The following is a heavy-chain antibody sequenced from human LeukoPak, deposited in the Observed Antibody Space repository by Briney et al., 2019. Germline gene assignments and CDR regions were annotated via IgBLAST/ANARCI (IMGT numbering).Heavy chain of an antibody. V-gene: IGHV4-39*07. D-gene: IGHD2/OR15-2a*01. CDR1: GDSMTSSSYE. CDR3: ARGLYGPYYYYYYMDV. CDR2: ISYSGST. Sequence: SETLSLTCKVSGDSMTSSSYEWAWIRQTPGKGLEWIGTISYSGSTDYNPSLKSRVTISVDTSKDQFSLNLSSVTAADTAVYYCARGLYGPYYYYYYMDVWGKGTTVTISS. J-gene: IGHJ6*03.